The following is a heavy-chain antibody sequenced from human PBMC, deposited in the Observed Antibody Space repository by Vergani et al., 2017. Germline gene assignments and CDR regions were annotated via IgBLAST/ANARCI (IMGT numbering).Heavy chain of an antibody. V-gene: IGHV1-46*03. J-gene: IGHJ4*02. CDR2: INPSGGST. CDR3: ARPHGDILPPDPRRLDY. CDR1: GYTSTGYY. Sequence: QVQLVQSGAEVKKPGASVKVSCKASGYTSTGYYMHWVRQPPAQGLEWMGWINPSGGSTTYAQQFQGRLTMTRDTSTSTVYMDLSNLKSEDTAVYYCARPHGDILPPDPRRLDYWGQGTLVTVSS.